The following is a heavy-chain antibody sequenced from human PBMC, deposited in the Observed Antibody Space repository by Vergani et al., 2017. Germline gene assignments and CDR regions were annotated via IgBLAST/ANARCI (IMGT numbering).Heavy chain of an antibody. CDR1: GFSFSSYG. V-gene: IGHV3-48*01. D-gene: IGHD2-21*02. CDR3: AGEVASGYDGAWYSGTGMDV. Sequence: EVKLVESGGALVQPGGTLRLSCAASGFSFSSYGMNWGRQAPGKGLEWIAYIYTSTSAINYRESVKGRFTISRDNVKNSLYLQMTSLRAEDTAVYYCAGEVASGYDGAWYSGTGMDVWRQGTTVTVSS. CDR2: IYTSTSAI. J-gene: IGHJ6*01.